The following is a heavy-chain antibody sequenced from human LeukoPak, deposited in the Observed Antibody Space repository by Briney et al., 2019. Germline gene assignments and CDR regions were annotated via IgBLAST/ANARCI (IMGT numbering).Heavy chain of an antibody. J-gene: IGHJ1*01. D-gene: IGHD6-19*01. CDR1: GFTFSDYY. Sequence: GGSLRLSCAASGFTFSDYYMSWIRQAPGKGLEWVSYISSSSSYTNYADSVKGRFTISRDNSKNTLYLQMNSLRAEDTAVYYCVRDQREGSAWSWYFQHWGQGTLVTVSS. V-gene: IGHV3-11*05. CDR3: VRDQREGSAWSWYFQH. CDR2: ISSSSSYT.